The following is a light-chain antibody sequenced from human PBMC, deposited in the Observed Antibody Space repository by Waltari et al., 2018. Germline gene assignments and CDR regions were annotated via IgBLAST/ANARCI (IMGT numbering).Light chain of an antibody. CDR1: SSNIGSNA. CDR3: GAWDDRLNVYV. V-gene: IGLV1-44*01. CDR2: SHD. J-gene: IGLJ1*01. Sequence: QSVLTQPPSASGTPGQRVTISCSGSSSNIGSNALNWYQHLPGTAPTLLIYSHDQRPSGVPDRFSGSKSCTSASLAISGLQSEDEADYCCGAWDDRLNVYVFGTGTRVTVL.